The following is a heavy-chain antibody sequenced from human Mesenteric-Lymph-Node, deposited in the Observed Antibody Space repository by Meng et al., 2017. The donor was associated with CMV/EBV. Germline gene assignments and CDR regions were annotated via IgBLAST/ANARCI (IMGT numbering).Heavy chain of an antibody. D-gene: IGHD6-6*01. V-gene: IGHV3-7*03. CDR3: AKNRPVAGRPYGMDV. CDR2: INQDGSEK. Sequence: GESLKISCAASGFTFSIYWMSWVRQAPGKGLEWVANINQDGSEKNYVDSLKGRFTISRDNTKNSLVLQMSSLRAEDTAIYYCAKNRPVAGRPYGMDVWGQGTTVTVSS. J-gene: IGHJ6*02. CDR1: GFTFSIYW.